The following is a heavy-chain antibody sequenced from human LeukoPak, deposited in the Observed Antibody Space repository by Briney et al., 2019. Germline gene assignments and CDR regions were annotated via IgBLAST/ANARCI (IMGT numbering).Heavy chain of an antibody. CDR1: GGSISSYS. CDR2: IYISGST. Sequence: SETLSLTCTVSGGSISSYSWSWIRQPAGKGPEWIGRIYISGSTHYSPPLKSRVTVSLDKSRNQFSLKMSSVTAADTAVYYCARDRTGWFDPWGQGILVTVSS. V-gene: IGHV4-4*07. J-gene: IGHJ5*02. CDR3: ARDRTGWFDP.